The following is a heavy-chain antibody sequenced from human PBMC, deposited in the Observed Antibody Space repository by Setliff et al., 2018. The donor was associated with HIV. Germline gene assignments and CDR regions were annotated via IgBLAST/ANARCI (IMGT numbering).Heavy chain of an antibody. Sequence: ASVKVSCKASGYTFTKFDINWVRQATGQGLEWMGWMNPNSGNTGFEQKFQGRVTMTRNTSISTAYMELRSLRSEDTAVYFCARTWGAGVTGYWFEPWGQGTRVTVSS. V-gene: IGHV1-8*01. J-gene: IGHJ5*02. CDR1: GYTFTKFD. D-gene: IGHD3-9*01. CDR2: MNPNSGNT. CDR3: ARTWGAGVTGYWFEP.